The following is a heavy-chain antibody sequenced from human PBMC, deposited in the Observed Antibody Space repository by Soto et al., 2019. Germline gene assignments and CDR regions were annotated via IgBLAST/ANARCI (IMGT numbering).Heavy chain of an antibody. Sequence: SETLSLTCTVSGGSISSYYWSWIRQPPGKGLEWIGYIYYSGSTNYNPSLKSRVSISVDTSKNQFSLKLGSVTAADTAVYYCARSLNWGERFDYWGQGTLVTVSS. CDR1: GGSISSYY. V-gene: IGHV4-59*08. CDR3: ARSLNWGERFDY. J-gene: IGHJ4*02. CDR2: IYYSGST. D-gene: IGHD7-27*01.